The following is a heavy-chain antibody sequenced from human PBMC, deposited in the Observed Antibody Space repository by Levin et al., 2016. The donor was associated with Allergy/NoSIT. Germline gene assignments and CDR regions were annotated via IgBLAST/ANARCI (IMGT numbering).Heavy chain of an antibody. CDR3: ARWGGYCTSATCHSGSSDF. D-gene: IGHD2-2*01. Sequence: WVRQAPGQGPEWMGWSFAHSAETDYAQKFQGRVTVTRDISTSTAYLELRNLRSDDTAVYYCARWGGYCTSATCHSGSSDFWGQGTLVTVSS. CDR2: SFAHSAET. J-gene: IGHJ4*02. V-gene: IGHV1-18*01.